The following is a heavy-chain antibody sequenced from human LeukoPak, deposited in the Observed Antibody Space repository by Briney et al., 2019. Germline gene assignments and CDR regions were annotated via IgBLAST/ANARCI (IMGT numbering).Heavy chain of an antibody. CDR3: ARLYPPVLRWHLGAFDI. V-gene: IGHV4-39*01. CDR1: GGSFSGYY. D-gene: IGHD3-3*01. J-gene: IGHJ3*02. Sequence: SETLSLTCAVYGGSFSGYYWGWIRQPPGKGLEWIWSIYYSGSTYPNPSLNSRVTICVDPYKNQFSLKLSSVTAADTAVYYCARLYPPVLRWHLGAFDIWGQGTMVTVSS. CDR2: IYYSGST.